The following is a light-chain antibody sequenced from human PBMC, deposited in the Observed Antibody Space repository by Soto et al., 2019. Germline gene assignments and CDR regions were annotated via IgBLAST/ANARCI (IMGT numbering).Light chain of an antibody. CDR1: SSNIGAGYD. J-gene: IGLJ1*01. Sequence: QSVLTEPPSVSGAPGQSITIYCTGSSSNIGAGYDVHWYQQVPGTAPKLLISGNNNRASGVPDRFSVSKSGTSASLTISGFQAEDEADYYCQSYDNSLTYVFGTGTKVTVL. V-gene: IGLV1-40*01. CDR2: GNN. CDR3: QSYDNSLTYV.